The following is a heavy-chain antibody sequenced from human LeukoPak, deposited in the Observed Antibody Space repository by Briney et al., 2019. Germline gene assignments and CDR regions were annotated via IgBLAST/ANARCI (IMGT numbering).Heavy chain of an antibody. CDR1: GVSSSSYY. J-gene: IGHJ4*02. V-gene: IGHV4-59*01. CDR2: IHYSGST. D-gene: IGHD3-22*01. Sequence: SETLSLTCTVSGVSSSSYYWIWLRQPPGKVLEGLGYIHYSGSTNYNPPLKSRVTISVHTSNNQFALKLSSVTAPDTAVYYCARSLDSSGYGLDYWRQGTMVTVSS. CDR3: ARSLDSSGYGLDY.